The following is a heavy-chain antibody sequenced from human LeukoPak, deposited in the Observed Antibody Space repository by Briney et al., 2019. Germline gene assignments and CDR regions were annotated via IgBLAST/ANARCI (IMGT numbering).Heavy chain of an antibody. J-gene: IGHJ3*02. CDR1: GGSISSGDYY. CDR2: IYYSGST. Sequence: NPSETLSLTCTVSGGSISSGDYYWSWIRQPPGKGLEWIGYIYYSGSTNYNPSLKSRVTMSIDTSKNQFSLNLNSVTAADTAVYYCALDSSGWSDDSFDIWGHGTMVTVSS. V-gene: IGHV4-61*08. D-gene: IGHD6-13*01. CDR3: ALDSSGWSDDSFDI.